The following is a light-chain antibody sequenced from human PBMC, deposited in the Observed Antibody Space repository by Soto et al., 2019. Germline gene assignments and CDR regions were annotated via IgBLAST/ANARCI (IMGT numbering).Light chain of an antibody. CDR3: QSYDSSLSEYV. Sequence: QSVLTQPPSVSGAPRQRVTISCTGSSSNIGTGYDVYWYQQLPGTAPKLLIYYNSNRPSGVPDRFSGSKSGTSASLAITGLQAEDEADYYCQSYDSSLSEYVFGTRTKVTVL. V-gene: IGLV1-40*01. J-gene: IGLJ1*01. CDR1: SSNIGTGYD. CDR2: YNS.